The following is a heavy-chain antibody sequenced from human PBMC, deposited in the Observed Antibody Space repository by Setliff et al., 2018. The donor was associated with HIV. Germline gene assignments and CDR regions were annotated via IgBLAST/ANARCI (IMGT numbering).Heavy chain of an antibody. CDR2: IYPGDSDT. V-gene: IGHV5-51*01. J-gene: IGHJ4*02. D-gene: IGHD3-22*01. CDR3: ARLSGLYYYDSSGYYYGHYFDY. Sequence: GASLKISCKGSGYSFTNYWIGWVRQMPGKGLEWMGIIYPGDSDTRYSPSFQGQVTISADKSISTAYLQWSSLKASDTAMYYCARLSGLYYYDSSGYYYGHYFDYWGQGTLVTVSS. CDR1: GYSFTNYW.